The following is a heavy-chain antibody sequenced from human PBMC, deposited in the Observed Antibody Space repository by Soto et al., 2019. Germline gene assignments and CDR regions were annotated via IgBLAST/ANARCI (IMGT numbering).Heavy chain of an antibody. V-gene: IGHV3-66*01. D-gene: IGHD5-12*01. Sequence: GGSLRLSCAASGFTVSSNYMSWVRQAPGKGLEWVSVIYSGGSTYYADSVKGRFTISRDNSKNTLYLQMNSLRAEDTAVYYCARDNIVATADAFDIWGQGTMVTVSS. CDR2: IYSGGST. J-gene: IGHJ3*02. CDR3: ARDNIVATADAFDI. CDR1: GFTVSSNY.